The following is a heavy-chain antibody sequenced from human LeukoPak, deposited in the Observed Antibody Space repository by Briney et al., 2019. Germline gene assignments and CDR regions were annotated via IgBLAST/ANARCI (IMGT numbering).Heavy chain of an antibody. CDR3: ARVPGVGRKADTWNIVVVPAAFRKASKHSQFDY. V-gene: IGHV1-2*02. CDR2: INPNSGGT. D-gene: IGHD2-2*01. Sequence: ASVKVSCKASGYTFTGYYMHWVRQAPGQGLEWMGWINPNSGGTNYAQKFQGRVTMTRDTSISTAYMELSRLRSDDTAVYYCARVPGVGRKADTWNIVVVPAAFRKASKHSQFDYWGQGTLVTVSS. J-gene: IGHJ4*02. CDR1: GYTFTGYY.